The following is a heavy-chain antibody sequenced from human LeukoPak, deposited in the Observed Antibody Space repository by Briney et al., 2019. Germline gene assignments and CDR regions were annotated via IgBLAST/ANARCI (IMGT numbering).Heavy chain of an antibody. CDR2: ISGSGDST. D-gene: IGHD3-22*01. Sequence: GGSLRLSCEASGFTFSNSAMAWVRQAPGKGLEWVSEISGSGDSTHYAESVKGQFTILRDNSKNTLYLHMNSLRAEDTAIYYCAKDGGSRGYYRLEHWGQGTLVTVSS. J-gene: IGHJ1*01. CDR3: AKDGGSRGYYRLEH. CDR1: GFTFSNSA. V-gene: IGHV3-23*01.